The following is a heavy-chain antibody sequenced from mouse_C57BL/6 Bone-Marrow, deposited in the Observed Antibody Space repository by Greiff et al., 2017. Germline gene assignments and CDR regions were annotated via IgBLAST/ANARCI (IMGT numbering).Heavy chain of an antibody. J-gene: IGHJ1*03. CDR3: AIAGVWYFDV. V-gene: IGHV1-63*01. CDR1: GYTFTNYW. CDR2: IYPGGGYT. Sequence: VQLQQSGAELVRPGTSVKMSCKASGYTFTNYWIGWAKQRPGHGLEWIGDIYPGGGYTNYNEKFKGKATLTADKSSSTAYMQFSSLTSEDSAIYYCAIAGVWYFDVWGTGTTVTVSS.